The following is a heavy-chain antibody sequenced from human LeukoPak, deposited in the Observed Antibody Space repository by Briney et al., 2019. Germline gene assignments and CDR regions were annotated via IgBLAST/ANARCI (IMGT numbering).Heavy chain of an antibody. Sequence: GGSLRLSCAASGFTLGNYVMSWVRQAPGKGLKWVSSIHYIGDSTYYADSVKGRFTISRDDSKSTLFLEMNSLRAEDTAVYYCARQPTGFPNWFDLWGQGAPVTVSS. CDR1: GFTLGNYV. V-gene: IGHV3-23*01. CDR3: ARQPTGFPNWFDL. D-gene: IGHD1-14*01. CDR2: IHYIGDST. J-gene: IGHJ5*02.